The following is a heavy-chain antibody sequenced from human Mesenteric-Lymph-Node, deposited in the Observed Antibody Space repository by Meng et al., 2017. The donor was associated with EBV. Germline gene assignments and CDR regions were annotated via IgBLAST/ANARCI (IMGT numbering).Heavy chain of an antibody. V-gene: IGHV1-18*01. CDR3: ASGGSGINFDY. CDR1: GYRFNSYG. Sequence: QVQPVQSGAEVEKPGASVKVSCKASGYRFNSYGISWVRQATGQGLEWRGWISADNGNTIFAQKFQGRVTMTADSSTSTAYMEVTSLTSDDTAVYYCASGGSGINFDYWGQGTLVTVSS. D-gene: IGHD3-10*01. CDR2: ISADNGNT. J-gene: IGHJ4*02.